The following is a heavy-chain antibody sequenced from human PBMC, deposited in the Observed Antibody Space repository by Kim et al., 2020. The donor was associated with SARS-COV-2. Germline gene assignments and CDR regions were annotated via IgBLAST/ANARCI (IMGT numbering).Heavy chain of an antibody. V-gene: IGHV3-7*03. CDR1: GFTFSSYW. Sequence: GGSLRLSCAASGFTFSSYWMSWVRQAPGKGLEWVANIKQDGSEKYYVDSVKGRFTISRDNAKNSLYLQMNSLRAEDTAVYYCAREAVDIVATIWEFDYWGQGTLVTVSS. CDR3: AREAVDIVATIWEFDY. CDR2: IKQDGSEK. D-gene: IGHD5-12*01. J-gene: IGHJ4*02.